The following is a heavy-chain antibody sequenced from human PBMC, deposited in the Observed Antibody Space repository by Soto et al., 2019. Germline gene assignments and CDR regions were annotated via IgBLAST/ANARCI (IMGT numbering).Heavy chain of an antibody. V-gene: IGHV1-69*17. Sequence: QVQLVQSGAEAKKPGSSVKVSCKASGGTFSSDAISWVRQAPGQGLEWMGGIIPIFGIANYAQSFQGRVTITADKSTSTAYMELSSLRSEDTAVYYCARDGFIEARDYCYGMDVWCQGTTVTVSS. CDR3: ARDGFIEARDYCYGMDV. J-gene: IGHJ6*02. CDR1: GGTFSSDA. CDR2: IIPIFGIA. D-gene: IGHD5-12*01.